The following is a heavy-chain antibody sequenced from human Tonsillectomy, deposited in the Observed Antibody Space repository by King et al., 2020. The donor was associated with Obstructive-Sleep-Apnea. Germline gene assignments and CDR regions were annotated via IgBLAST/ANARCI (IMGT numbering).Heavy chain of an antibody. J-gene: IGHJ6*02. Sequence: VQLVESGAEVKKPGESLKISCKGSGYSFTSYWIGWVRQMPGKGLEWMGIIYPGDSDTRYSPSFQGQVTISADKSISTAYLQWSSLKASDTAMYYCARNGARNTVTTVNDYYYYGMDVWGQGTTVTVSS. CDR3: ARNGARNTVTTVNDYYYYGMDV. CDR1: GYSFTSYW. V-gene: IGHV5-51*01. CDR2: IYPGDSDT. D-gene: IGHD4-17*01.